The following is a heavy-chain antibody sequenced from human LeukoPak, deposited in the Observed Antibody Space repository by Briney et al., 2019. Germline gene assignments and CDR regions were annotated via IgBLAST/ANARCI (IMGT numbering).Heavy chain of an antibody. D-gene: IGHD3-22*01. CDR1: GFTFSDYY. V-gene: IGHV3-11*01. J-gene: IGHJ4*02. CDR3: ARVIAPSPYYDSSGWIFDY. CDR2: ISSSGSTI. Sequence: GGSLRLSCAASGFTFSDYYMSWIRQAPGKGLEWVSYISSSGSTIYYADSVKGRFTISRDNAKNSLYLQMNSLRTEDTAVYYCARVIAPSPYYDSSGWIFDYWGQGTLVTVSS.